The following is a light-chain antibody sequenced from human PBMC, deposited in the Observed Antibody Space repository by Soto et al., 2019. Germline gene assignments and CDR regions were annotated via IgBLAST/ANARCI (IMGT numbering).Light chain of an antibody. V-gene: IGKV3-15*01. CDR3: QQYDIWPPYT. J-gene: IGKJ2*01. CDR2: DAS. CDR1: QNIRSS. Sequence: EVVMTQSPASLSASPGARVTLSCRASQNIRSSLAWYQQRPGQAHRLLIYDASTRATGIPPRFSGGGSGTEFTVTISSLLSEEVAICYCQQYDIWPPYTFGQGTKVDIK.